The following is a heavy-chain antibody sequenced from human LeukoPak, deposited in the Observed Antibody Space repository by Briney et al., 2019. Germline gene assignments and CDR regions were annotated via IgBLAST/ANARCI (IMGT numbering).Heavy chain of an antibody. V-gene: IGHV4-39*01. CDR3: ATWYSSGWYNPYAEYFQH. CDR2: IYYSGST. Sequence: SQTLSLTCTVSGGSISSSSYYWGWIRQPPGKGLEWIGSIYYSGSTYYNPSLKSRVTISVDTSKNQFSLKLSSVTAADTAVYYCATWYSSGWYNPYAEYFQHWGQGTLVTVSS. J-gene: IGHJ1*01. D-gene: IGHD6-19*01. CDR1: GGSISSSSYY.